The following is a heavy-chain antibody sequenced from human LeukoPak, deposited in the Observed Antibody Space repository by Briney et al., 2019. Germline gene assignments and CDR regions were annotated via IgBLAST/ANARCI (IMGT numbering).Heavy chain of an antibody. CDR2: LSTGGGLT. V-gene: IGHV3-23*01. CDR3: TCKGYTYGFDS. Sequence: GGSLRLSCIASGFTLTDHAMNWVRQTPGKGLEWVSGLSTGGGLTYYADSVKGRFSISRDLSKSTLYLEMNSLRAEDTAVYYCTCKGYTYGFDSWGQGTLVTVSS. J-gene: IGHJ4*02. D-gene: IGHD5-18*01. CDR1: GFTLTDHA.